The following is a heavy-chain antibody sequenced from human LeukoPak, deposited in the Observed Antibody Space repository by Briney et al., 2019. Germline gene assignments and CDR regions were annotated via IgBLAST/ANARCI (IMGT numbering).Heavy chain of an antibody. V-gene: IGHV3-23*01. CDR2: ISTSGDRT. D-gene: IGHD1-26*01. CDR1: GFTFSTYA. J-gene: IGHJ4*02. Sequence: GGSLRLSCAASGFTFSTYAMTWIRQAPGKGLEWVSGISTSGDRTYYADSVKGRFTISRDNSKNTLYLQMNSLRAEDTAEYYCARSAVGTSCCTAVDYWGQGTLVTVSS. CDR3: ARSAVGTSCCTAVDY.